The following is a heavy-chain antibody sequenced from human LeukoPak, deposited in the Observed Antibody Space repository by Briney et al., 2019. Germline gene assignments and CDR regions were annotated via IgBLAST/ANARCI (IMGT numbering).Heavy chain of an antibody. J-gene: IGHJ5*02. D-gene: IGHD6-19*01. CDR1: GFTVSSNY. V-gene: IGHV3-53*01. Sequence: GGSLRLSCAASGFTVSSNYMSWVRQAPGKGLEWVSVIYSGGSTYYADSVKGRFTISRDNSKNTLYLQMNSLRAEDTALYYCVKASSSWPQYNWFDAWGQGTLVTVSS. CDR3: VKASSSWPQYNWFDA. CDR2: IYSGGST.